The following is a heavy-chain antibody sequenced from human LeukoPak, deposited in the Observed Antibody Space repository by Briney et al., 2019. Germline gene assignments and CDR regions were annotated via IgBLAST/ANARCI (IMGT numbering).Heavy chain of an antibody. CDR2: INSDGSST. CDR3: ARDPGGTVTPHYYYYYYMDV. D-gene: IGHD4-11*01. V-gene: IGHV3-74*01. CDR1: GFTFSSYW. J-gene: IGHJ6*03. Sequence: GGSLRLSCAASGFTFSSYWMHWVRQAPGKGLVWVSRINSDGSSTSYADPVKGRFTISRDNAKNTLYLQMNSLRAEDTAVYYCARDPGGTVTPHYYYYYYMDVWGKGTTVTVSS.